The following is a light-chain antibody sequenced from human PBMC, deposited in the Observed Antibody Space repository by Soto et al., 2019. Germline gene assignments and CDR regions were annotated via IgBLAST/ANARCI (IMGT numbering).Light chain of an antibody. V-gene: IGKV3-11*01. CDR2: DSS. Sequence: APVSLCIGKGGNLACRASQSVGSSLAWYQQKPGQPPSLLIYDSSNRATGIPAGFSGRGSETDFTLIIICREREDFAVYIGQQRRQLYTVSGGTKVDIK. CDR3: QQRRQLYT. J-gene: IGKJ4*02. CDR1: QSVGSS.